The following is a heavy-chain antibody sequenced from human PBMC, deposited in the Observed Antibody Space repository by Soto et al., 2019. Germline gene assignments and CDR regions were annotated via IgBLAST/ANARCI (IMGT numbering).Heavy chain of an antibody. D-gene: IGHD1-7*01. V-gene: IGHV3-21*01. CDR3: ARVKVRNYEYFDY. J-gene: IGHJ4*02. Sequence: GGSLRLSCAASGFTFSTYSMNWVRQPPGKGLEWVSSITSGSNYIYYADSVKGRFTISRDNAKNSLYLQMNSLRAEDTAVYYYARVKVRNYEYFDYWGQGTLVTVSS. CDR2: ITSGSNYI. CDR1: GFTFSTYS.